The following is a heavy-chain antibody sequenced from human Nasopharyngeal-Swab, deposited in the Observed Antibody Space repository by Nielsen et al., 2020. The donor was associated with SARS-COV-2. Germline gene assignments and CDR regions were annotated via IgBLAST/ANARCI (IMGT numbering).Heavy chain of an antibody. Sequence: GESLKISCAASGFTFSNAWMNWVRQAPGKGLEWVSSISSSSSYIYYADSVKGRFTISRDNAKNSLYLQMNSLRAEDTAVYYCARDHLMTVTIPYYYYGMDVWGQGTTVTVSS. V-gene: IGHV3-21*01. CDR1: GFTFSNAW. CDR2: ISSSSSYI. D-gene: IGHD4-11*01. J-gene: IGHJ6*02. CDR3: ARDHLMTVTIPYYYYGMDV.